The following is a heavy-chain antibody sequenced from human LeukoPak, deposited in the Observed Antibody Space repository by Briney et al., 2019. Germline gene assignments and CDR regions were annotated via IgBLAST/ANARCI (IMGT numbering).Heavy chain of an antibody. D-gene: IGHD3-22*01. V-gene: IGHV4-34*01. CDR3: ASQYYYDSSGYPPFDY. J-gene: IGHJ4*02. CDR2: INHSGST. CDR1: GGSFSGYY. Sequence: SETLSLTCAVYGGSFSGYYWSWIRQPPGKGLEWIGEINHSGSTNYNPSLKSRVTISVDTSKNQFSLKLSSVTAADTAVYYCASQYYYDSSGYPPFDYWGQGTLVTVSS.